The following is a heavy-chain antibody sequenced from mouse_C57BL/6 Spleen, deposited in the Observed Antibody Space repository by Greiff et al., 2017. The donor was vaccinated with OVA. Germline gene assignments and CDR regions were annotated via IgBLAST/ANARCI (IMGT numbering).Heavy chain of an antibody. CDR1: GYTFTDYY. V-gene: IGHV1-26*01. CDR2: IYPDNGCT. J-gene: IGHJ2*01. Sequence: VQLQQSGAELVRPGASVKMSCKASGYTFTDYYMGWAKQRPGKSLEWIGDIYPDNGCTTYNEKFKGKATVTVDKSSSTAYMKLRRLTSEDSAVYDCARPYGSSYDYWGQGTTLTVSS. D-gene: IGHD1-1*01. CDR3: ARPYGSSYDY.